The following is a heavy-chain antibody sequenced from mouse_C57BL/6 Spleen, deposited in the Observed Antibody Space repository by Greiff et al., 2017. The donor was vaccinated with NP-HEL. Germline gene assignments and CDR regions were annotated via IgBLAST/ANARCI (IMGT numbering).Heavy chain of an antibody. J-gene: IGHJ3*01. CDR1: GYTFTDYY. V-gene: IGHV1-26*01. Sequence: VQLKQSGPELVKPGASVKISCKASGYTFTDYYMNWVKQSHGKSLEWIGDINPNNGGTSYNQKFKGKATLTVDKSSSTAYMELRSLTSEDSAVYYCAREGNYYGRAWFAYWGQGTLVTVSA. D-gene: IGHD1-1*01. CDR3: AREGNYYGRAWFAY. CDR2: INPNNGGT.